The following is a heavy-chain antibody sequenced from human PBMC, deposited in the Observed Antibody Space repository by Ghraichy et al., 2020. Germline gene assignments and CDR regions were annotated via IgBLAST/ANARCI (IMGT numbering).Heavy chain of an antibody. J-gene: IGHJ4*02. D-gene: IGHD6-13*01. Sequence: GGSLRLSCAASGFTFSSYYMHWVRQAPGEGLVWVSRITSDGTSTSYADSVKGRFTISRDDAKNMLYLQMNSLRAEDTAVYYCGRDTTPPAAAAIFRGQGTLVTVSS. CDR2: ITSDGTST. V-gene: IGHV3-74*01. CDR1: GFTFSSYY. CDR3: GRDTTPPAAAAIF.